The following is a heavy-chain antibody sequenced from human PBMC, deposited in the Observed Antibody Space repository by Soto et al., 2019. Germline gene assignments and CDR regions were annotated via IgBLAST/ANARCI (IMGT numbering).Heavy chain of an antibody. CDR2: IYYSGIT. V-gene: IGHV4-39*01. CDR3: ARSRAYVAEKSLYYFDY. CDR1: GGSVSSSIYY. Sequence: QLQLQESGPGLVKSSETLSLTCTISGGSVSSSIYYWGWIRQSPGKGLEWIGSIYYSGITYYNPSLESRVTISVDTSKNQFSLTLNSVTAADTATYFCARSRAYVAEKSLYYFDYWGQGTLVTVSS. D-gene: IGHD3-10*02. J-gene: IGHJ4*02.